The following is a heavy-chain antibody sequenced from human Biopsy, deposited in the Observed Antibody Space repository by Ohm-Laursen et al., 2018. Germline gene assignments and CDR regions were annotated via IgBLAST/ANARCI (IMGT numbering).Heavy chain of an antibody. CDR3: ARVVGAATGFDS. CDR2: ILSTGST. V-gene: IGHV4-59*01. D-gene: IGHD1-26*01. J-gene: IGHJ4*02. Sequence: TLSLTCPVSGDSISGYYWNWIRQPPGKRLEWIGYILSTGSTGYNPSLQSRVSISLDLSTDQFSLKVDSVTAADTAVYYCARVVGAATGFDSWGRGTPVIVSS. CDR1: GDSISGYY.